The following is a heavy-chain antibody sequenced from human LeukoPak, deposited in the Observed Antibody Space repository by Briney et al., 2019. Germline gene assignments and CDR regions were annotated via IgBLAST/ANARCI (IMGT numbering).Heavy chain of an antibody. Sequence: QPGGSLRLSCAASGXTFSNYEMNWVRQAPGKGQEWISYISASGNPMFYADSVKGRFTISRDNAKNSLYLQMNSLRAEDTAIYYCAKDGGSGILYWGQGTLVTVSS. CDR3: AKDGGSGILY. CDR1: GXTFSNYE. CDR2: ISASGNPM. J-gene: IGHJ4*02. V-gene: IGHV3-48*03. D-gene: IGHD3-10*01.